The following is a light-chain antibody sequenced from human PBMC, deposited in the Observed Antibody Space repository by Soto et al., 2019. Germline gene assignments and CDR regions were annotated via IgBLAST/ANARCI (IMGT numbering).Light chain of an antibody. V-gene: IGLV4-69*01. CDR3: QTGGTGTYVV. J-gene: IGLJ2*01. CDR1: SGHSSYT. Sequence: QPVLTQSPSASASLGASVKLTCTLSSGHSSYTIAWHQQQPEKGPRYLMKVNSDGSHSKGDGIPDRFSGSSSGTERYLTISSLQSEDEADYYCQTGGTGTYVVFGGGTKLTVL. CDR2: VNSDGSH.